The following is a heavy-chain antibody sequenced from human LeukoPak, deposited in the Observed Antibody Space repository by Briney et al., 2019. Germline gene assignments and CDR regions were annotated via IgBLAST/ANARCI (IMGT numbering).Heavy chain of an antibody. V-gene: IGHV3-48*01. CDR3: AKDLGYSQFAP. CDR2: ISSSSSTI. Sequence: GGSLRLSCAASGFTFSSYSMNWVRQAPGKGLEWVSYISSSSSTIYYADSVKGRFTISRDNAKNSLYLQMNSLRAEDTAVYYCAKDLGYSQFAPWGQGTLVTVSS. D-gene: IGHD6-13*01. J-gene: IGHJ5*02. CDR1: GFTFSSYS.